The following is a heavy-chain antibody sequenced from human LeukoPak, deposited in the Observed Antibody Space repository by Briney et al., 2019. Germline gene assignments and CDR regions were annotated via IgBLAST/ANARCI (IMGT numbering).Heavy chain of an antibody. D-gene: IGHD5-18*01. CDR2: ISSSSSTI. CDR1: GFSFSTYS. V-gene: IGHV3-48*02. CDR3: ASRGGRGYSYGLFDY. Sequence: GGSLRLSCAASGFSFSTYSMNWVRQAPGKGLKWVSYISSSSSTIYYADSVKGRFTISRDNAKNSLYLQMNSLRDEDTAVYYCASRGGRGYSYGLFDYWGQGTLVTVSS. J-gene: IGHJ4*02.